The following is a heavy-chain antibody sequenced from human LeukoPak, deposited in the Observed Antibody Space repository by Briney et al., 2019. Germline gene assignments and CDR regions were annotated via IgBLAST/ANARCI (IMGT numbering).Heavy chain of an antibody. Sequence: ASVKVSCKASGYTFTGYYMHWVRQAPGQGLEWMGWINPNSGGTNYAQKFQGRVTMTRDTSISTAYMELSRLRSDTAVYYCARDQRRSSAAAGWGQGTLVTVSS. CDR3: ARDQRRSSAAAG. V-gene: IGHV1-2*02. CDR1: GYTFTGYY. J-gene: IGHJ4*02. CDR2: INPNSGGT. D-gene: IGHD6-13*01.